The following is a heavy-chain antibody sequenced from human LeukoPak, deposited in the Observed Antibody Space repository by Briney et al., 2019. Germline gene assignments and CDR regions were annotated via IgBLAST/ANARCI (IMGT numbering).Heavy chain of an antibody. V-gene: IGHV3-33*01. CDR1: GFTFRNYG. CDR3: ARDGERSFDY. J-gene: IGHJ4*02. D-gene: IGHD3-10*01. Sequence: GGSLRLSCAASGFTFRNYGMHWVRQAPGKGLEWVAVIWYEGDNENYADSVKGRFTISRDNSKSTLFLHMNNVRVDDTAVYYCARDGERSFDYWGQGTQVTVSS. CDR2: IWYEGDNE.